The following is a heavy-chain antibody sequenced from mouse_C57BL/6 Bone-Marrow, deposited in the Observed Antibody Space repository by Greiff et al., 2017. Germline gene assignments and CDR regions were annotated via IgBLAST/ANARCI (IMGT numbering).Heavy chain of an antibody. Sequence: QVQLQQSGAELARPGASVKLSRKASGYTFTSYGISWVKQRTGQGLEWIGEIYPRSGNTYYNEKFKGKATLTADKSSSTAYMELRSLTSEDSAVYFCALTTVVLYYFDYWGQGTTLTVSS. V-gene: IGHV1-81*01. CDR3: ALTTVVLYYFDY. CDR2: IYPRSGNT. J-gene: IGHJ2*01. D-gene: IGHD1-1*01. CDR1: GYTFTSYG.